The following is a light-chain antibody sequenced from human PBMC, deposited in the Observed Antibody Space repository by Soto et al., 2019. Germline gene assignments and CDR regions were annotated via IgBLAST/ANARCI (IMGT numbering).Light chain of an antibody. Sequence: DIQMTQSPSTLSGSVGDIVTITFRASQGIGSYLAWYQQKPGEAPKLLIFAASTLQSGVPSRFSGSGSGTDFTLTISSLQAEDFATYYCQQLSTYPSTFGGGTKWIS. J-gene: IGKJ4*01. CDR2: AAS. CDR1: QGIGSY. CDR3: QQLSTYPST. V-gene: IGKV1-9*01.